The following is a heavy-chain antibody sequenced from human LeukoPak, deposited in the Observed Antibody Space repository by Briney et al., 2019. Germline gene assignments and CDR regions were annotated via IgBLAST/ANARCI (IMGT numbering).Heavy chain of an antibody. CDR2: ISSDGGST. V-gene: IGHV3-64*01. J-gene: IGHJ5*02. Sequence: GGSLRLPCAASGFTFSSYAMHWVRQAPGKGLEYVSAISSDGGSTYYANSVKGRFTISRDNSKNTLYLQMGSLRAEDMAVYYCARAGGNSASHRFDPWGQGTLVTVSS. D-gene: IGHD4-23*01. CDR1: GFTFSSYA. CDR3: ARAGGNSASHRFDP.